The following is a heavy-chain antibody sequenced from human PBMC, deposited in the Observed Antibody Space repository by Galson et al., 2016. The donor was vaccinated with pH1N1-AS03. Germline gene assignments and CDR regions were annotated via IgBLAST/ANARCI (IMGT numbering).Heavy chain of an antibody. V-gene: IGHV1-46*03. CDR3: ARVLRRDGYNYLGGFDF. D-gene: IGHD5-24*01. J-gene: IGHJ4*02. CDR1: GYTFTSYY. CDR2: INPDTGST. Sequence: SVKVSCKASGYTFTSYYLHWVRQAPGQGLEWMGLINPDTGSTNYAQKFQGRVTVTRDTSTSTVYMDLSSLRSEDTAVYYCARVLRRDGYNYLGGFDFWGQGTLVTVSS.